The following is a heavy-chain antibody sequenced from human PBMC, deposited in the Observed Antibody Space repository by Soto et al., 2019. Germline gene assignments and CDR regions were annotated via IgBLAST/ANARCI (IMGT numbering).Heavy chain of an antibody. CDR3: ARSVINYSSSYTWFDP. CDR2: IYYSGST. D-gene: IGHD6-6*01. Sequence: SETLSLTCTVSGGSISSYYWSWIRQPPGKGLEWIGYIYYSGSTNYNPSLKSRVTISVDTSKNQFSLKLSSVTAADTAVYYCARSVINYSSSYTWFDPWGQGTLVTVSS. CDR1: GGSISSYY. J-gene: IGHJ5*02. V-gene: IGHV4-59*01.